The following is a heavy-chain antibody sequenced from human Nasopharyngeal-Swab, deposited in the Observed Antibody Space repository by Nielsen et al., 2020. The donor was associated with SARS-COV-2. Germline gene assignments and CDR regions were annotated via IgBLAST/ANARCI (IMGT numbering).Heavy chain of an antibody. D-gene: IGHD5-18*01. V-gene: IGHV3-23*01. Sequence: GESLKISCAASGSTFSSYGMHWVRQAPGKGLEWVSTVDYDGVRTHYADSVEGRFIISRDNSKNTVYLQIKSLGVEDAAVYYCATWMTAHFDYWGQGTLVT. J-gene: IGHJ4*02. CDR1: GSTFSSYG. CDR2: VDYDGVRT. CDR3: ATWMTAHFDY.